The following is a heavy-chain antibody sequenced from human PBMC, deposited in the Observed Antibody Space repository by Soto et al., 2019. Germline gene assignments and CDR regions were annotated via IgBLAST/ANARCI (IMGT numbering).Heavy chain of an antibody. CDR2: ISYDGSNK. CDR1: GFTFSSYA. D-gene: IGHD2-2*01. J-gene: IGHJ6*02. CDR3: AGDTVVVVSAAMGGMDV. V-gene: IGHV3-30-3*01. Sequence: PGGSLRLSCAASGFTFSSYAMNWVRQAPGKGLEWVAVISYDGSNKYYADSVKGRFTISRDNSKNTLYLQMNSLRAEDTAVYYRAGDTVVVVSAAMGGMDVWGQGTTVTVSS.